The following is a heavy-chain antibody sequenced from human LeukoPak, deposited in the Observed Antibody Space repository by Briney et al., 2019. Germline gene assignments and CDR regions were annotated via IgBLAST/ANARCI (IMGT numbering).Heavy chain of an antibody. D-gene: IGHD4-23*01. J-gene: IGHJ4*02. V-gene: IGHV5-51*01. CDR1: GYSFTSYW. CDR3: ARRSSPRHDYGGNYGY. CDR2: IYPGDSDT. Sequence: GESLKISCKGSGYSFTSYWIGWVRQMPGKGLEWTGIIYPGDSDTRYSPSFQGQVTISADKSISTAYLQWSSLKASDTAMYYCARRSSPRHDYGGNYGYWGQGTLVTVSS.